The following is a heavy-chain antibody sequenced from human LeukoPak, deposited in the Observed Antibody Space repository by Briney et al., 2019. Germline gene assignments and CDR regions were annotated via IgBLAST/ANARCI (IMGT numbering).Heavy chain of an antibody. CDR1: GFSFSSYG. V-gene: IGHV3-23*01. CDR2: FSASDGSR. CDR3: AKVGYYNDSSGYYLDYFDY. J-gene: IGHJ4*02. D-gene: IGHD3-22*01. Sequence: GGTLRLSCEASGFSFSSYGMSWVRQAPGEGLEWVSGFSASDGSRYYADSVKGRFTISRDNSKNTLYLQMNSLRAEDTAVYYCAKVGYYNDSSGYYLDYFDYWGQGTLVTVSS.